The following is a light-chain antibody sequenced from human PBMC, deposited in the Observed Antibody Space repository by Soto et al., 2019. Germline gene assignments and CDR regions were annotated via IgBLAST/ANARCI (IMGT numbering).Light chain of an antibody. Sequence: QSVLTQPPSASGTPGQRVTISCSGGTSNIGSNTVNWYQQLPGTAPKLLIYSNDQRPSGVPDRFSGSKSGPSASLAISGLQSEDEADYYCAAWDDSLTGWVFGGGTQLT. CDR1: TSNIGSNT. CDR3: AAWDDSLTGWV. J-gene: IGLJ3*02. V-gene: IGLV1-44*01. CDR2: SND.